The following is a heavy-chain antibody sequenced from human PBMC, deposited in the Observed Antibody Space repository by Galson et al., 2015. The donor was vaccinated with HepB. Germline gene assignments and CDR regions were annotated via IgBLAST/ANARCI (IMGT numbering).Heavy chain of an antibody. J-gene: IGHJ4*02. CDR2: IVGSGSGA. CDR1: GFTFRNHA. CDR3: ANPGGAPVGASYSDF. V-gene: IGHV3-23*01. Sequence: SLRLSCAASGFTFRNHAMSWVRQAPGKGLEWVAGIVGSGSGAYYADTVKGRFTISRDNSRSMLYPQLTSLKAEDTATYYCANPGGAPVGASYSDFWGQGTLVTVSS. D-gene: IGHD3-16*01.